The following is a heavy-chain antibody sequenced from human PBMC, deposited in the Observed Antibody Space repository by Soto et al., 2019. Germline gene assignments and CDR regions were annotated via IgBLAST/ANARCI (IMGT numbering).Heavy chain of an antibody. J-gene: IGHJ6*01. V-gene: IGHV4-59*01. CDR1: GGSISSYY. CDR2: IYYSGST. D-gene: IGHD5-12*01. CDR3: ARGLEMATTFGPGMDV. Sequence: SETLSLTCTVSGGSISSYYWSWIRQPPGKGLEWIGYIYYSGSTNYNPSLKSRVTISVDTSKNQFSLKLSSVTAADTAVYYCARGLEMATTFGPGMDVCGQGTTVIVSS.